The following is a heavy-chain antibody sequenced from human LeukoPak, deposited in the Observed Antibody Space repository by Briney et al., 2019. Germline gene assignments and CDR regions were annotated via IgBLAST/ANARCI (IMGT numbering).Heavy chain of an antibody. D-gene: IGHD6-6*01. CDR1: GFTFSTYA. CDR2: LSGSGSSA. Sequence: GGSLRLSCAASGFTFSTYAMSWVRQAPGKGLEWVSGLSGSGSSAYYADSVKGRFTISRDNSKNTLYLQMNSLRAEDTAVYYCAKERGYSSSSVFDYWGQGTLVTVSS. V-gene: IGHV3-23*01. J-gene: IGHJ4*02. CDR3: AKERGYSSSSVFDY.